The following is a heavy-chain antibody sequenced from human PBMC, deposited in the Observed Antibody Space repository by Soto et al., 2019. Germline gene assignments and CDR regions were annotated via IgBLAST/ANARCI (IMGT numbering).Heavy chain of an antibody. CDR3: ARGLLLWGVGNSSSWYLNWFDP. CDR1: GGSFSDYY. Sequence: PSETLSLTCAVYGGSFSDYYWSWIRQPPGKGLEWIGEINHSGSTNYNPSLKSQVTISVDTSKNQFSLKLSSVTAADTAVYYCARGLLLWGVGNSSSWYLNWFDPGARELWSPSPQ. D-gene: IGHD6-13*01. CDR2: INHSGST. V-gene: IGHV4-34*01. J-gene: IGHJ5*02.